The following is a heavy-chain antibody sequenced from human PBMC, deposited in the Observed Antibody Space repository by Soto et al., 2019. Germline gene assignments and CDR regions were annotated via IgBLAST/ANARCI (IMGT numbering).Heavy chain of an antibody. V-gene: IGHV1-69*13. Sequence: SEKVSCKASAGAFSSYAISWVRQAPGQGLEWMGGIIPIFGTANYAQKFQGRVTITADESTSTAYMELSSLRSEDTAVYYCASGIAAAVDAYNWVDPRRRG. CDR3: ASGIAAAVDAYNWVDP. CDR1: AGAFSSYA. CDR2: IIPIFGTA. D-gene: IGHD6-13*01. J-gene: IGHJ5*02.